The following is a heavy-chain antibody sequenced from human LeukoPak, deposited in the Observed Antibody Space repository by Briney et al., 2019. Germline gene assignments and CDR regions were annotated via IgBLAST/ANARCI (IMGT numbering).Heavy chain of an antibody. CDR1: GGSISSGGYY. CDR2: IYYSGST. D-gene: IGHD3-3*02. Sequence: PSQTLSLTCTVSGGSISSGGYYWRWIRQHRGKGLEWIVYIYYSGSTYNHQSLKSRFTITVNTSKNQFSLKLSSVTAADTAVYYCARVSPFHFFDYWGQGTLVTVSS. CDR3: ARVSPFHFFDY. V-gene: IGHV4-31*03. J-gene: IGHJ4*02.